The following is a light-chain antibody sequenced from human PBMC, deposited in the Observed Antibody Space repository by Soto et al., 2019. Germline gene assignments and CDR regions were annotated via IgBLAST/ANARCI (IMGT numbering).Light chain of an antibody. CDR2: GAS. CDR1: QSVGSNY. Sequence: EIVLTQSPGTLSLSPGEGATLSCRASQSVGSNYLAWYQQKPGQAPRLLIYGASSRATGIADRVSGSGSGTDFTLTISRLEPEDFAVYYCQQYGSSPITFGQGTRLEIK. CDR3: QQYGSSPIT. J-gene: IGKJ5*01. V-gene: IGKV3-20*01.